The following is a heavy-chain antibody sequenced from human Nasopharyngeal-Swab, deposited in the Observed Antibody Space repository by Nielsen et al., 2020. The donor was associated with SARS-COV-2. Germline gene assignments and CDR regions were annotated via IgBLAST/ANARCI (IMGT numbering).Heavy chain of an antibody. CDR3: AKDIRRVRWLQLFDY. J-gene: IGHJ4*02. Sequence: SLKISCAASGFTFDDYAMHWVRQAPGKGLERVSGISWNSGSIGYADSVKGRFTISRDNAKNSLYLQMNSLRAEDAALYYCAKDIRRVRWLQLFDYWGQGTLGTVSS. D-gene: IGHD5-24*01. CDR1: GFTFDDYA. V-gene: IGHV3-9*01. CDR2: ISWNSGSI.